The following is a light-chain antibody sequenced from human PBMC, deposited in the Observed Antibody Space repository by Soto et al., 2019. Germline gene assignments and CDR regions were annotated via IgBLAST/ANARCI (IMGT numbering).Light chain of an antibody. Sequence: QSVLTQPPSVSAAPGQKVSISCSGSHSNIGNNYVSWYQQFPGAAPKLLIYDTRKRPSWIPDRFSASKSGTSATLVITALQSGDEAYYYCGTWDSSLSAGRFGGGTKLTVL. CDR1: HSNIGNNY. J-gene: IGLJ2*01. CDR2: DTR. V-gene: IGLV1-51*01. CDR3: GTWDSSLSAGR.